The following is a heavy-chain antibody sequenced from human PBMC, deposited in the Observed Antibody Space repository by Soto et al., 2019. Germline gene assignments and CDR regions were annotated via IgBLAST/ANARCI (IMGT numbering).Heavy chain of an antibody. J-gene: IGHJ4*02. CDR3: AREVGRGSGSYYLDY. CDR1: GFTFSMYW. D-gene: IGHD3-16*01. CDR2: INGDGTDT. Sequence: EVQLVESGGGLVQPGGSLRLSCAASGFTFSMYWMHWVRQAPGKGLLWVSRINGDGTDTTYADSVKGRFTISRDNAKNTVYLQMNGLRAEDRAVYYCAREVGRGSGSYYLDYWGQETLVTVSS. V-gene: IGHV3-74*03.